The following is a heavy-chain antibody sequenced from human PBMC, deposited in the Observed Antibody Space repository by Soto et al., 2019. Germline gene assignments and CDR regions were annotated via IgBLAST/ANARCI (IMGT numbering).Heavy chain of an antibody. Sequence: SETLSLTCTVSAGSISSSSYYWGWIRQPPGKGLEWIGSIYYSGSTYYNPSLKSRVTISVDTSKNQFSLKLSSVTAADTAVYYCAAREAKRITIFGVVDQGSNIIDYWGQGTLVTVSS. CDR3: AAREAKRITIFGVVDQGSNIIDY. CDR1: AGSISSSSYY. D-gene: IGHD3-3*01. CDR2: IYYSGST. V-gene: IGHV4-39*01. J-gene: IGHJ4*02.